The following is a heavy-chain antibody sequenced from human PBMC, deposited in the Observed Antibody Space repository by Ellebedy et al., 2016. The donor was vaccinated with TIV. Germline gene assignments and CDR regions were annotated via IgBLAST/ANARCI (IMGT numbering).Heavy chain of an antibody. CDR1: GFTFSSYW. D-gene: IGHD1-26*01. CDR2: IKQDGSEK. V-gene: IGHV3-7*01. CDR3: ARRNSGSYYTTGEFDY. J-gene: IGHJ4*02. Sequence: GGSLRLSXAASGFTFSSYWMSWVRQAPGKGLEWVANIKQDGSEKYYVDSVKGRFTISRENAKNSLYLQMNSLRAGDTAVYYCARRNSGSYYTTGEFDYWGQGTLVTVSS.